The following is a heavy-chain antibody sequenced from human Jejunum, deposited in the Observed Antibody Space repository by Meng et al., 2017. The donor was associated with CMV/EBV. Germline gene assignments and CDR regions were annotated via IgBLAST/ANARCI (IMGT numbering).Heavy chain of an antibody. Sequence: QVHLKESGPGLVDPSPALPLPFSVSGGSRSSGNYYWSWIRQPPGKGLEWIGYIHHSGSAYYNPSLKRRVSISVDTSKNQFSLNLNSMTAADTAVYYCASFDHIPRRNYFDYWGQGTLVTVSS. J-gene: IGHJ4*02. CDR3: ASFDHIPRRNYFDY. CDR1: GGSRSSGNYY. V-gene: IGHV4-30-4*01. D-gene: IGHD2-21*01. CDR2: IHHSGSA.